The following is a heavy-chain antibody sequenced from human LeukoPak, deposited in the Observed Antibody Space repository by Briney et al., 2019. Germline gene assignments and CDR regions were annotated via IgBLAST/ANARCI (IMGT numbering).Heavy chain of an antibody. D-gene: IGHD1-26*01. J-gene: IGHJ4*02. V-gene: IGHV3-74*01. CDR1: RFTFSNYW. CDR3: ARKSASYYFFDY. CDR2: IDSDGSRT. Sequence: TGGSLRLSCAASRFTFSNYWMHWVRQAPGKGLVWVSRIDSDGSRTSYADSVKGRFTISRDNAKNTLYLQMNSLRAEDTAVYYCARKSASYYFFDYWGQGTLVTVSS.